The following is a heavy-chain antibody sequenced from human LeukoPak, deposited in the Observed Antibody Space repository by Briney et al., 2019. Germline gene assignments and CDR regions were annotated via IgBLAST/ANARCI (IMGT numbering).Heavy chain of an antibody. V-gene: IGHV3-48*01. CDR1: GFTFSSYS. Sequence: PGGSLRLSCAASGFTFSSYSMNWVRQAPGKGLEWVSYISSSSSTIYYEDSVKGRFTISRDNAKNSLYLQMHSLRAEDTAVYYCARAARRGDAFDIWGQGTMVTVSS. CDR3: ARAARRGDAFDI. J-gene: IGHJ3*02. D-gene: IGHD3-10*01. CDR2: ISSSSSTI.